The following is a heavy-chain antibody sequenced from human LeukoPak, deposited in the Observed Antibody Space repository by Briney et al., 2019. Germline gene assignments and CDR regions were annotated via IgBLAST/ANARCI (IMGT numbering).Heavy chain of an antibody. Sequence: AETLSLTCTVSGGSISSYYWSWIRPPAGKGLEWIGRIYTIGNTNYNPSLKSRVTISVDTSKNQFSLKLSSVTAADTAVYYCARDPSVTIFGVVGLNAFDLWSQGTMVTVSS. CDR1: GGSISSYY. D-gene: IGHD3-3*01. J-gene: IGHJ3*01. V-gene: IGHV4-4*07. CDR2: IYTIGNT. CDR3: ARDPSVTIFGVVGLNAFDL.